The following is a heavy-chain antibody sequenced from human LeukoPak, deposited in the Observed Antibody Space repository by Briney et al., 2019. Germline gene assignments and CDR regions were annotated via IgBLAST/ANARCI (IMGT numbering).Heavy chain of an antibody. CDR2: ISSSGSTI. CDR3: ARESYRGGYYFDY. D-gene: IGHD3-22*01. J-gene: IGHJ4*02. V-gene: IGHV3-48*03. Sequence: GGSLRLSCAAAGFTWSSDEMNWVRQAQGKGVECDGYISSSGSTIYYAASLKGRFTISRDNANNSLYLQMNSLRAEDTAVYYCARESYRGGYYFDYWGQGTLVTVSS. CDR1: GFTWSSDE.